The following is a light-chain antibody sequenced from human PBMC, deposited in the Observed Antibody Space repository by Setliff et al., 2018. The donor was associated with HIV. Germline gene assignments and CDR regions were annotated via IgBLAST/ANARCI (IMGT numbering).Light chain of an antibody. J-gene: IGLJ1*01. CDR2: DNS. Sequence: QSVLTQPPSVSGVPGQRVTVSCTGTSSNIGASYAVHWYQQFPGAAPKLVIYDNSNRPSGVPDRFSGSKSGTSASLVIAGLQPEDEADYYCQSYDTSLSGYAFGTGTKVTVL. CDR3: QSYDTSLSGYA. V-gene: IGLV1-40*01. CDR1: SSNIGASYA.